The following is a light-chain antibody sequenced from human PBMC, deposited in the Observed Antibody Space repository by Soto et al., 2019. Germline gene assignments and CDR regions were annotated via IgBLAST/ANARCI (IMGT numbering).Light chain of an antibody. CDR2: GAS. CDR1: QSVSSN. CDR3: KQYNTWPPLP. J-gene: IGKJ4*01. V-gene: IGKV3-15*01. Sequence: EIVMTQSPATLSVSPGERATLSCRASQSVSSNLAWYQQKPGQAPRLLIYGASTRATGIPARFSGSGSGTEFPPTISSLQSKDFAVYYGKQYNTWPPLPFGGGTKVEIK.